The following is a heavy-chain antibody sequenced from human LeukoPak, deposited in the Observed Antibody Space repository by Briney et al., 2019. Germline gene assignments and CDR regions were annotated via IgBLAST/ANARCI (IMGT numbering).Heavy chain of an antibody. CDR2: ISGSGGST. Sequence: PGGSLRLSCAASGFTFSSYAMSWVRQAPGKGLEGVSAISGSGGSTYYADSVKGRFTISRDNSKNTLYLQMNSLRAEDTAVYYCAKVPYYDFWSGSNSNYYYGMDVWGQGTTVTVSS. J-gene: IGHJ6*02. CDR3: AKVPYYDFWSGSNSNYYYGMDV. V-gene: IGHV3-23*01. D-gene: IGHD3-3*01. CDR1: GFTFSSYA.